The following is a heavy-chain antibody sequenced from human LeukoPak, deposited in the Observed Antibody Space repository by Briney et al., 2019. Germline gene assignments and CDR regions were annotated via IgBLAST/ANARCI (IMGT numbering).Heavy chain of an antibody. V-gene: IGHV4-59*01. Sequence: PSETLSLTCTVSGGSISSYYWSWIRQPPGKGLEWIGYIYYSGSTNYNPSLKSRVTISVDTSKNQFSLNLSSVTAADTAVYYCARVLTGYYNFGYWGQGTLVTVSS. CDR2: IYYSGST. J-gene: IGHJ4*02. D-gene: IGHD3-9*01. CDR1: GGSISSYY. CDR3: ARVLTGYYNFGY.